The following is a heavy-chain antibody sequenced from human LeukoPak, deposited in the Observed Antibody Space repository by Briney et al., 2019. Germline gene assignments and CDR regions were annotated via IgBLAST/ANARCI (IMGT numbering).Heavy chain of an antibody. CDR3: AKTMGAIDHDY. V-gene: IGHV3-23*01. CDR2: ISGSGGST. Sequence: GGSLRLSCAASGFTFSGFAMSWVRQAPGKGLEWVSTISGSGGSTYYADSVKGRFTISRDNSKNTLYLQMNSLRAEDTAVFYCAKTMGAIDHDYWGQGALVTVSS. D-gene: IGHD1-26*01. J-gene: IGHJ4*02. CDR1: GFTFSGFA.